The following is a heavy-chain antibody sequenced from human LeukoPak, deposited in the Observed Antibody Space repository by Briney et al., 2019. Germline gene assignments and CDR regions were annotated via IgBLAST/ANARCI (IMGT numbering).Heavy chain of an antibody. CDR2: ISTYKGNT. CDR3: ARDVSHGLDI. CDR1: GYTFTKNG. V-gene: IGHV1-18*01. D-gene: IGHD5-24*01. Sequence: GASVKVSCRASGYTFTKNGISWVRQAPGQGLEWMGWISTYKGNTNYAQKLQGRVTLTTDTSTSTAYMELRSLRSDDTAVYYCARDVSHGLDIWGQGTVVTVSS. J-gene: IGHJ3*02.